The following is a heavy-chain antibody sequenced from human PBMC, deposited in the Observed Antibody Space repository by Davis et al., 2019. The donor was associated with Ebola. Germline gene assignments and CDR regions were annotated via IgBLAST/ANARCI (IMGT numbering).Heavy chain of an antibody. CDR2: ISYDSRQE. CDR1: GFRFRDYG. CDR3: RLGSYHMGDDY. Sequence: GESLKISCAGSGFRFRDYGMHWVRQTPGKGLEWVAVISYDSRQESFSDSVRGRFTVSRDNARNSLYLQMNSLRGEDTAVYYCRLGSYHMGDDYWGQGTLVTVSS. J-gene: IGHJ4*02. D-gene: IGHD3-10*01. V-gene: IGHV3-30*03.